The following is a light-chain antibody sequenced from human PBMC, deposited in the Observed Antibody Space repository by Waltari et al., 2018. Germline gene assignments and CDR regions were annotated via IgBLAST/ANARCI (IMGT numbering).Light chain of an antibody. V-gene: IGKV1-5*03. CDR3: QQYNSYST. Sequence: IQMTQSPSTLSASVGDRVTITCRASQSISSWLAWYQQKPGKDPKLLIYKASSLKSGVPSRFRGSGSGTEFTLTISSLQPDDVATYYCQQYNSYSTFGQGTKLEIK. CDR1: QSISSW. J-gene: IGKJ2*01. CDR2: KAS.